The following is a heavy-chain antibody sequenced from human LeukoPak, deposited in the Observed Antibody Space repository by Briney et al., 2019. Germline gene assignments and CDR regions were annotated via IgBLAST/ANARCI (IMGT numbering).Heavy chain of an antibody. CDR3: ARDRIVGATGCAIDI. CDR2: ISAYNGNT. CDR1: GYTFTSYG. J-gene: IGHJ3*02. Sequence: ASVKVSCKASGYTFTSYGISWVRQAPGQGLEWMGWISAYNGNTNYAQKLQGRVTMTTDTSTSTAYMELRSLRSDDTAVYYCARDRIVGATGCAIDIWGQGTMVTVSS. V-gene: IGHV1-18*01. D-gene: IGHD1-26*01.